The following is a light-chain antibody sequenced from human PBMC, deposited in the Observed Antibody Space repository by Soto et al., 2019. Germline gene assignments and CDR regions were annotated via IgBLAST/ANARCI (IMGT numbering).Light chain of an antibody. J-gene: IGKJ5*01. CDR1: QDIGND. CDR3: QQFDNVPIT. Sequence: IQMTQSPSSLAASFRDRVTITCRASQDIGNDLGWYQQKPGKAPNLLIYAASSLRSGVPSRFSGSGSGTHFTLTINSLQPEDIATYYCQQFDNVPITFGQGTQLEIK. CDR2: AAS. V-gene: IGKV1-6*02.